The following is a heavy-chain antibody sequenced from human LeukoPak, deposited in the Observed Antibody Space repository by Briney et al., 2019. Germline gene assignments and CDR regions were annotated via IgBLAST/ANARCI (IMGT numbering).Heavy chain of an antibody. CDR3: ARARLIKHYYDSRGYYGYFDY. J-gene: IGHJ4*02. CDR1: GYTFTNYA. Sequence: ASVKVSCKASGYTFTNYAISWVRQAPGQGLEWMGWISAYSGNTNHAQKLQGRVSMTTDTSTSTAYMELRSMRSDDTAVYYCARARLIKHYYDSRGYYGYFDYWGQGTLVTVSS. D-gene: IGHD3-22*01. V-gene: IGHV1-18*01. CDR2: ISAYSGNT.